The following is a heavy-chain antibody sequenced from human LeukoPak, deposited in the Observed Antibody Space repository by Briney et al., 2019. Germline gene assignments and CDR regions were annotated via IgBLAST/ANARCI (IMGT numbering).Heavy chain of an antibody. CDR3: ARTPDTDIVVVVAATSYYYMDV. CDR1: GYTFTSYG. J-gene: IGHJ6*03. D-gene: IGHD2-15*01. Sequence: GASVKVSCTASGYTFTSYGISWVRQATGQGLEWMGWISAYNGNTNYAQKLQGRVTMTTDTSTSTAYMELRSLRSDDTAVYYCARTPDTDIVVVVAATSYYYMDVWGKGTTVTVSS. CDR2: ISAYNGNT. V-gene: IGHV1-18*01.